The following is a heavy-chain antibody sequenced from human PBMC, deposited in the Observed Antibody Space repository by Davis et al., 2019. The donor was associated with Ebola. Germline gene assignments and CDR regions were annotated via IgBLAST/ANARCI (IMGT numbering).Heavy chain of an antibody. V-gene: IGHV4-39*07. Sequence: SETLSLTCTVSGGSISSSSYYWGWIRQPPGKGLECIGSIYYSGSTYYNPSLKSRLTISVDTSQNQFSLKLSSVTAADTAVYYCAGRGYWFDPWGQVTLVTVSS. J-gene: IGHJ5*02. D-gene: IGHD6-13*01. CDR1: GGSISSSSYY. CDR2: IYYSGST. CDR3: AGRGYWFDP.